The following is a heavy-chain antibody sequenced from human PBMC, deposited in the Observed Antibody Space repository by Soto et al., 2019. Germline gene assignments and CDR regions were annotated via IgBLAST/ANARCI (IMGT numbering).Heavy chain of an antibody. CDR2: IYPGDSDT. D-gene: IGHD2-21*02. Sequence: GESLKISCKGSGYSFTSYWIGWVRQMPGKGLEWMGIIYPGDSDTRYSPSFQGQVTISADKSVSTAYLQWSSLKASDTAMYYCARLAYCGGDCYPHWFDPWGQGTLVTVSS. CDR1: GYSFTSYW. J-gene: IGHJ5*02. V-gene: IGHV5-51*01. CDR3: ARLAYCGGDCYPHWFDP.